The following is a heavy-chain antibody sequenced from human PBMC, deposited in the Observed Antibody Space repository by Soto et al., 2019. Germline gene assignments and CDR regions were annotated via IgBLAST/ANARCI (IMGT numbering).Heavy chain of an antibody. Sequence: EVQLLESGGGLVQPGGSLRLSCAASGFTFSDYSMNWVRQAPGKGLEWVSYISSTSGTRYYADSVKGRFTISRDNAKNSLYLQMDSLRDEDTAVYYCARYDSGGYYYAYWGQGTLVTVSA. CDR1: GFTFSDYS. D-gene: IGHD3-22*01. J-gene: IGHJ4*02. CDR3: ARYDSGGYYYAY. CDR2: ISSTSGTR. V-gene: IGHV3-48*02.